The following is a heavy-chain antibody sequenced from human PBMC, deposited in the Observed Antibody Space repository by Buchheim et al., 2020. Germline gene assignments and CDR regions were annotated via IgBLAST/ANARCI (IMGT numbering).Heavy chain of an antibody. CDR3: ARQYTH. D-gene: IGHD2-2*02. J-gene: IGHJ4*02. Sequence: QLHLQESGPGLLKPSETLSLTCTVSGGSITGDTFYWGWIRQPPGKGLEWIASISYSGTTYYNPSLMSRVTIFVDTSQNQFSLRLSSVTAADTAVYYCARQYTHWGQG. CDR2: ISYSGTT. V-gene: IGHV4-39*01. CDR1: GGSITGDTFY.